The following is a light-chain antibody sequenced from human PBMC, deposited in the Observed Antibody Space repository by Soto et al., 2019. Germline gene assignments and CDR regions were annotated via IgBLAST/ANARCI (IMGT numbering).Light chain of an antibody. V-gene: IGLV2-14*01. CDR1: KGHVGGYYY. CDR2: EVS. CDR3: SSYTSTTSAV. J-gene: IGLJ1*01. Sequence: QSALSQPAALSGSAGQSIRICCTGSKGHVGGYYYVSWYQQHPGTAPKLMIYEVSNRPSGVSNRFSGSKSGSTASLTISGLQAEDEADYYCSSYTSTTSAVLGTATTLNVL.